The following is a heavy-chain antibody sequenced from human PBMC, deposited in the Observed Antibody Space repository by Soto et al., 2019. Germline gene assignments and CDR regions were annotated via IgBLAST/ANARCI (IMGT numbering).Heavy chain of an antibody. Sequence: GGSLRLSCAASGFTFSSFWMHWVRQAPGKGLEWVSRASPDGTSTSYADSVKGRFTITRDNAKNTLYMQMNSLRAEDTAVYYCTRHGPGDYFLFDPWGQGTLGTVSS. J-gene: IGHJ5*02. CDR1: GFTFSSFW. CDR2: ASPDGTST. D-gene: IGHD4-17*01. V-gene: IGHV3-74*01. CDR3: TRHGPGDYFLFDP.